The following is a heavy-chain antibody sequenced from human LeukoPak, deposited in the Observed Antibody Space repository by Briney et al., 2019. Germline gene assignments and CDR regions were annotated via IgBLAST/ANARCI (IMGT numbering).Heavy chain of an antibody. J-gene: IGHJ5*02. CDR1: AGSISSYY. CDR2: IYYSGST. Sequence: SETLSLTCTVSAGSISSYYWSWIRQPPGKGLEWIGYIYYSGSTNYNPSLKSRVTISVDTSKNQFSLKLSSVTAADTAVYYCARDRAGSPNWFDPWGQGTLVTVSS. V-gene: IGHV4-59*01. CDR3: ARDRAGSPNWFDP. D-gene: IGHD3-10*01.